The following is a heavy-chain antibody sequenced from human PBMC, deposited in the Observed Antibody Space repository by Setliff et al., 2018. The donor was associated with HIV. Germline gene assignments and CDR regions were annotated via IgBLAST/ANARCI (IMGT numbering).Heavy chain of an antibody. CDR2: IYTSGST. Sequence: PSETLSLTCTVSGGSISSGSYYWSWIRQPAGKGLEWIGHIYTSGSTNYNPSLKSRVTISVDTSTNQFSLKPSSVTAADTAVYYCARGRRSSGWYVYHWGQGTLVTVSS. CDR1: GGSISSGSYY. D-gene: IGHD6-19*01. V-gene: IGHV4-61*09. J-gene: IGHJ4*02. CDR3: ARGRRSSGWYVYH.